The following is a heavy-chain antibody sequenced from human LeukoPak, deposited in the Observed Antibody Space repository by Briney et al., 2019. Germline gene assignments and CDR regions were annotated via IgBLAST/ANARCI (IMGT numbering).Heavy chain of an antibody. J-gene: IGHJ4*02. CDR2: ISDGATNT. CDR3: AKDHIRYSDH. D-gene: IGHD2-21*01. CDR1: GFTFGSYA. Sequence: GGSLRLSCAASGFTFGSYAMSWVRQAADQGLEWVSSISDGATNTYYADSVKGRFTISRDNFKNTLYLQMNSLRAEDTAVYYCAKDHIRYSDHWGQGILVTVSS. V-gene: IGHV3-23*01.